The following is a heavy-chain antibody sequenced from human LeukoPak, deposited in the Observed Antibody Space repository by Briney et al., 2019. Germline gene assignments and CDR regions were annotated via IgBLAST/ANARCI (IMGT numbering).Heavy chain of an antibody. CDR3: ARRSVSWYFDL. CDR2: IYHSGST. Sequence: GSLRLSCTASGFTFSNAWMSWIRQPPGKGLEWIGIIYHSGSTSYNPSLKSRVTISVDTSKNQFSLNLGSLTAADTAVYYCARRSVSWYFDLWGRGTLVTVSS. CDR1: GFTFSNAW. J-gene: IGHJ2*01. V-gene: IGHV4-38-2*02.